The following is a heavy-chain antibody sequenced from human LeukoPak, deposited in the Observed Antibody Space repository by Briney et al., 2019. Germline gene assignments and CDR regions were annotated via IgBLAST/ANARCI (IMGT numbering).Heavy chain of an antibody. Sequence: QTLSLTCVISGDSISSNTASWNWIRQSPSRGLEWLGRTYYMSRWYDDYADSVRSRITINPDTSKNEFSLHLTSVTPDDTAMYYCARTSGYSSLAFWGQGTPVTVSS. CDR2: TYYMSRWYD. D-gene: IGHD6-19*01. J-gene: IGHJ4*02. CDR3: ARTSGYSSLAF. V-gene: IGHV6-1*01. CDR1: GDSISSNTAS.